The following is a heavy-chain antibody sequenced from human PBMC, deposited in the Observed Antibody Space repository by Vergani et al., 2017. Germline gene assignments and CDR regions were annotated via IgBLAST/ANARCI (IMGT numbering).Heavy chain of an antibody. Sequence: DVHLAESGGGFFQPGGSLRLSCSASGFSFNSYWMHWVRQVPGKGLLWVSRIKSDGSITAYADSVKGRFTISRDNAQNTLYLQMNSLRVEDTGVYYCARLGLTASHREAPVFDYWGQGTLVTVSS. CDR1: GFSFNSYW. CDR2: IKSDGSIT. D-gene: IGHD6-13*01. CDR3: ARLGLTASHREAPVFDY. V-gene: IGHV3-74*03. J-gene: IGHJ4*02.